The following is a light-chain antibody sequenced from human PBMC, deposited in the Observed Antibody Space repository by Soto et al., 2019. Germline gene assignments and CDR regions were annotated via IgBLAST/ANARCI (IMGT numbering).Light chain of an antibody. CDR3: SSYVGTNSYV. J-gene: IGLJ1*01. CDR2: EVY. CDR1: SSDVGGYNY. Sequence: QAVVTKPPSASGSPGQSVTISCTGTSSDVGGYNYVSWYQHHPGKAPKLIIYEVYKRPSGVPDRFSGSKSGNTAALTVSGLQAEDEADYYCSSYVGTNSYVFGTGTKLTVL. V-gene: IGLV2-8*01.